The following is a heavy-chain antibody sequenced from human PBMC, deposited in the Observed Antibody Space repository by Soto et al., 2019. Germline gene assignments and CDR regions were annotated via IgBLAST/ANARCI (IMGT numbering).Heavy chain of an antibody. CDR2: FDPEDGET. D-gene: IGHD6-19*01. J-gene: IGHJ4*02. CDR1: GYTLTELS. Sequence: QVKLVQSGAEVKKPGASVKVSCKVSGYTLTELSMHWVRQAPGKGLEWMGGFDPEDGETIYAPKFQGRVTVTEDTSTDTGYMELSSLSSEDTDVYYCAASWYSSGWYLDYWGQGTLVTVSS. CDR3: AASWYSSGWYLDY. V-gene: IGHV1-24*01.